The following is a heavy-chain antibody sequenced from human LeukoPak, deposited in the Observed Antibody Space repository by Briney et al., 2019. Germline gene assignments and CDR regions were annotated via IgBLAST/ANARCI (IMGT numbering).Heavy chain of an antibody. Sequence: ASVKVSCEASGHTFTGYYMHWVRQAPGQGLEWMGRIIPNSGGTNYAQKFQGRVTMTRDTSISTAYMELSRLRSDDTAVYYCARVPPYYYDSSGYYFGYWGQGTLVTVSS. V-gene: IGHV1-2*06. D-gene: IGHD3-22*01. CDR1: GHTFTGYY. CDR3: ARVPPYYYDSSGYYFGY. J-gene: IGHJ4*02. CDR2: IIPNSGGT.